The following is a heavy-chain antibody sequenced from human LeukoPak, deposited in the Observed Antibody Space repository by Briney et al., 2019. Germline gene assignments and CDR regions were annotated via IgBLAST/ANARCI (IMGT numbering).Heavy chain of an antibody. D-gene: IGHD3-22*01. CDR3: ARKNGITMIVVAPSYFDY. Sequence: SGTLSLTCAVSGGSISSSNWWSWVRQPPGKGLEWIGEIYHSGSTNYNPSLKSRVTISVDKSKNQFSLKLSSVTAADTAVYYCARKNGITMIVVAPSYFDYWGQGTLVTVSS. CDR2: IYHSGST. J-gene: IGHJ4*02. V-gene: IGHV4-4*02. CDR1: GGSISSSNW.